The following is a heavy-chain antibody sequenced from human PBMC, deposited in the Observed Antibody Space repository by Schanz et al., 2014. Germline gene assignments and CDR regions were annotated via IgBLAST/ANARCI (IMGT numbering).Heavy chain of an antibody. CDR3: ASHYGDRTL. CDR1: GYSFTTYD. V-gene: IGHV1-8*01. CDR2: MNPTTGNR. D-gene: IGHD4-17*01. J-gene: IGHJ4*02. Sequence: QVQLVQSGAEVKKPGASVRVSCKASGYSFTTYDVNWVRQATGQGLEWMGWMNPTTGNRGYAQNFQGRVTMTRDTTLKTAYMEMTDLKFEDAGLYDRASHYGDRTLWGKGTL.